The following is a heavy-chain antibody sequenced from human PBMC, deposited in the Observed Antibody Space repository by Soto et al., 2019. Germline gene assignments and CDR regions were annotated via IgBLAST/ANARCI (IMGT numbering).Heavy chain of an antibody. V-gene: IGHV4-59*08. D-gene: IGHD6-19*01. J-gene: IGHJ4*02. CDR2: IYYSGST. CDR3: AVGGSSGWLLPGSD. CDR1: GGSISSNY. Sequence: SETLSLTCTVSGGSISSNYWSWIRQPPGKGLEWIGYIYYSGSTNYNPSLKSRVTISVDTSKNQFSLKLSSVTAADTAVYYCAVGGSSGWLLPGSDSGQGTLVTVSS.